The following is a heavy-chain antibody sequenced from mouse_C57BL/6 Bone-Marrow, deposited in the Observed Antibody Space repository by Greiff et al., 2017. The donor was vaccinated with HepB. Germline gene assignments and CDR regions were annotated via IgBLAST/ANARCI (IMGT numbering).Heavy chain of an antibody. Sequence: EVLLQQSGPELVKPGASVKISCKASGYSFTGYYMPWVKQSHGNILDWIGYIYPYNGVSSYNQKFKGKATLTVDKYSSTDYMELRSLTSEDSAVYYCARGRSDSNCDWFAYWGQGTLVTVSA. CDR3: ARGRSDSNCDWFAY. CDR1: GYSFTGYY. J-gene: IGHJ3*01. CDR2: IYPYNGVS. D-gene: IGHD2-5*01. V-gene: IGHV1-31*01.